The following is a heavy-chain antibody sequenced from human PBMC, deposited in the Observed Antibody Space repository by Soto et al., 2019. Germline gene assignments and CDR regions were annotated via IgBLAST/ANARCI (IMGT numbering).Heavy chain of an antibody. J-gene: IGHJ3*02. CDR2: ISGSGGST. Sequence: EVQLLESGGGLVQPGGSLRLSCAASGFTFSSYAVSWVRQAPGKGLEWVSAISGSGGSTFYADSVKGRFTISRDNSKNTLYMQMNSLRAEDTAVYYCAKSENDYYGSGSYFSLDIWGQGTMVTVSS. CDR1: GFTFSSYA. CDR3: AKSENDYYGSGSYFSLDI. V-gene: IGHV3-23*01. D-gene: IGHD3-10*01.